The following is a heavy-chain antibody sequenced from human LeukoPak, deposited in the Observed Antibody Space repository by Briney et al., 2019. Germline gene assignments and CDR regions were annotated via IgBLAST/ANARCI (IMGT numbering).Heavy chain of an antibody. Sequence: SETLSLTCAVSGGSSAGYYWSWIRQPPGKGLEWIGEINDSGNTNYSPSLASRITISVDTSKNQFSLNLNSVTAADTAVYYCARVSGIAVAGTTPGSFGIWGQGTMLTVSS. D-gene: IGHD6-19*01. CDR3: ARVSGIAVAGTTPGSFGI. V-gene: IGHV4-34*01. J-gene: IGHJ3*02. CDR1: GGSSAGYY. CDR2: INDSGNT.